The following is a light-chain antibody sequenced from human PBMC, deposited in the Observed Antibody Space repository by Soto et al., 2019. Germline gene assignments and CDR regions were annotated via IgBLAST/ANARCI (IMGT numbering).Light chain of an antibody. CDR1: QDIAIY. CDR2: AAS. CDR3: QQLRMYPST. Sequence: IHLTQSPSSLAAALVDSVTIACRASQDIAIYLAWYQQKPGEAPKLLIYAASTLYGGVPSRFSGSGSGTDFALTITSLQAEDFATYYCQQLRMYPSTFGGGTKVDI. J-gene: IGKJ4*01. V-gene: IGKV1-9*01.